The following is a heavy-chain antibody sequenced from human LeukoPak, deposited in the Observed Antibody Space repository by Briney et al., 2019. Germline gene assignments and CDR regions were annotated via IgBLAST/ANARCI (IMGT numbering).Heavy chain of an antibody. V-gene: IGHV4-31*03. D-gene: IGHD6-6*01. CDR1: GGSISSGGYY. Sequence: SQTLSLTCTVSGGSISSGGYYWSWIRQHPSKGQERIGYIYYSGSTYYSPALKSRVTISVDTSKTQCSLKLSSVTAADTAVYYCARGSYSSSSGVYYFDYWGQGTLVTVSS. CDR3: ARGSYSSSSGVYYFDY. J-gene: IGHJ4*02. CDR2: IYYSGST.